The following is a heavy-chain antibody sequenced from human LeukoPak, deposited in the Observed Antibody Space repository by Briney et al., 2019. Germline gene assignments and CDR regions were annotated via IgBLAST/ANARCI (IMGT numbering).Heavy chain of an antibody. V-gene: IGHV3-33*06. CDR2: IWYDGSNE. D-gene: IGHD5-24*01. Sequence: GGSLRLSCAASGFTFSIYGMHGVRQTRGRGLEGVAVIWYDGSNEYYADSVKGRFTIYRDNSKNTLYLEMNSLRAEDTAVYYCAKERTRGGYSVRDFDYWGQGTLVTVSS. CDR1: GFTFSIYG. J-gene: IGHJ4*02. CDR3: AKERTRGGYSVRDFDY.